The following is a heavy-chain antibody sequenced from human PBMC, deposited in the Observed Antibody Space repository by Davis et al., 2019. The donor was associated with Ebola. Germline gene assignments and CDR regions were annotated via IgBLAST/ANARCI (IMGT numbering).Heavy chain of an antibody. D-gene: IGHD6-6*01. J-gene: IGHJ4*02. V-gene: IGHV3-23*01. CDR1: GFTFSSYA. Sequence: GESLKISCAASGFTFSSYAMSWVRQAPGKGLEWVSAISGSGGSTYYADSVKGRFTISRDNSKNTLYLQMNSLRAEDTAVYYCAKRYSSSSGYWGQGTLVTVSS. CDR3: AKRYSSSSGY. CDR2: ISGSGGST.